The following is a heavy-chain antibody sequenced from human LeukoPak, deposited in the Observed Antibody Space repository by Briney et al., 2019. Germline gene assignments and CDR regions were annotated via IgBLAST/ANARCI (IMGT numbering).Heavy chain of an antibody. CDR2: INPNSGGT. D-gene: IGHD6-13*01. CDR1: GYTFTGYY. Sequence: ASVKVSCKASGYTFTGYYMHWVRQAPGQGLEWMGWINPNSGGTNYAQKFQGRVTMTRDMSITTTYMELTRLRSDDTAFYYCARWDGYSSSHDYWGQGSLVTVSS. CDR3: ARWDGYSSSHDY. V-gene: IGHV1-2*02. J-gene: IGHJ4*02.